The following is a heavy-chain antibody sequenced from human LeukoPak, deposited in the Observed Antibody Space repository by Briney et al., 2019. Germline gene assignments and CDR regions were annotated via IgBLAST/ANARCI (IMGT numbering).Heavy chain of an antibody. V-gene: IGHV1-18*01. J-gene: IGHJ4*02. Sequence: ASVKVSCKTSGYTFTSYGISWVRQAPGQGLEWMGWISAYNGNTNYAQKVQGRVTMTTDTSTSTAYMELSSLRSEDTAVYYCATADILTGYYAIHYWGQGTLVTVSS. CDR1: GYTFTSYG. D-gene: IGHD3-9*01. CDR2: ISAYNGNT. CDR3: ATADILTGYYAIHY.